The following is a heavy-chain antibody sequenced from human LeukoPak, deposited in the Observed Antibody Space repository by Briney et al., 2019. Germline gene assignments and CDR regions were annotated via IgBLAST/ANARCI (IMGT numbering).Heavy chain of an antibody. J-gene: IGHJ4*02. CDR3: ARRGRWDPPDY. CDR1: GYTFTNYW. V-gene: IGHV5-51*01. CDR2: IYADDSDT. D-gene: IGHD1-26*01. Sequence: GESLKISCNGSGYTFTNYWIAWVRQMPGKGLEWMGIIYADDSDTRYSPSFQGQVTISADKSISTAYLQWSSLKASDTAMYYCARRGRWDPPDYWGQGTLVTVSS.